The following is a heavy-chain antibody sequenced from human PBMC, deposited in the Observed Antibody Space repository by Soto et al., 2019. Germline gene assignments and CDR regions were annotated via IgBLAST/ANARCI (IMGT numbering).Heavy chain of an antibody. V-gene: IGHV4-30-4*01. CDR3: ARGAPHDYYGSGSYYNSPGWTYYFDY. Sequence: QVQLQESGPGLVKPSQTLSLTCTVSGGSISSGDYYWSWIRQPPGKGLEWIGYIYYSGSTYYNPSLKSRVTISVDTSKNQFSLKLSSVTAADTAVYYCARGAPHDYYGSGSYYNSPGWTYYFDYWGQGTLVTVSS. D-gene: IGHD3-10*01. J-gene: IGHJ4*02. CDR2: IYYSGST. CDR1: GGSISSGDYY.